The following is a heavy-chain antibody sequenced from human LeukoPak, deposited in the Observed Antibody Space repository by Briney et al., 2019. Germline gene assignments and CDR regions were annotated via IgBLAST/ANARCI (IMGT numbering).Heavy chain of an antibody. V-gene: IGHV3-7*03. CDR2: IKQDGSEK. D-gene: IGHD5-18*01. CDR1: GGSISSSNW. Sequence: ETLSLTCAVAGGSISSSNWWSWVRQPPGQGLEWVANIKQDGSEKYYVDSVKGRFTISRDNSKNTVYLQMNSLRAEDTAVYYCAKDRVGGYSYGNPLEYYYYMDVWGKGTTVTVSS. CDR3: AKDRVGGYSYGNPLEYYYYMDV. J-gene: IGHJ6*03.